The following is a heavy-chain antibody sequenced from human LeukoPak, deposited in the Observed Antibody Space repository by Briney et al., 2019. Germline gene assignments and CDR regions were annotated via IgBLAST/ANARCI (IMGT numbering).Heavy chain of an antibody. CDR1: GGSFSGYY. Sequence: SETLSLTCAVYGGSFSGYYWSWIRQPPRKGLEWIGEINHSGSTNYNPSLKSRVTISADTSKNQFSLKLSSVTAADTAVYYCARGILLWFGETQFDYWGQGTLVTVSS. CDR2: INHSGST. D-gene: IGHD3-10*01. CDR3: ARGILLWFGETQFDY. V-gene: IGHV4-34*01. J-gene: IGHJ4*02.